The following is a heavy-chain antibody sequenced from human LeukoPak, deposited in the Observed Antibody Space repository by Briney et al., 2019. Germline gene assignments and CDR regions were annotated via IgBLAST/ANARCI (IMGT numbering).Heavy chain of an antibody. CDR1: GGSFSSNT. Sequence: ASVTVSFNSSGGSFSSNTISWVRQPPAQGLEWMGRIITILGIGNNSQKFQDRGTITADKSTSTAYLELSSPEPADPAAYYYAREDIVVVVAATRGHWFDPWGQGTLVTVSS. J-gene: IGHJ5*02. V-gene: IGHV1-69*04. CDR2: IITILGIG. CDR3: AREDIVVVVAATRGHWFDP. D-gene: IGHD2-15*01.